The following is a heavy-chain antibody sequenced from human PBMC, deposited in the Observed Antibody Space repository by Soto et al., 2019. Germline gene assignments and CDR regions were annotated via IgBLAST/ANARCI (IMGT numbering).Heavy chain of an antibody. CDR1: GFTFSNAW. CDR3: TCRQGAYYDFWSGFSAAYHN. CDR2: IKSKTDGGTT. J-gene: IGHJ4*02. V-gene: IGHV3-15*07. D-gene: IGHD3-3*01. Sequence: PGGSLRLSCAASGFTFSNAWMNWVRQAPGKGLEWVGRIKSKTDGGTTDYAAPVKGRFTISRDDSKNTLYLQMNSLKTGDTAVNYCTCRQGAYYDFWSGFSAAYHNWGQGTLVTVS.